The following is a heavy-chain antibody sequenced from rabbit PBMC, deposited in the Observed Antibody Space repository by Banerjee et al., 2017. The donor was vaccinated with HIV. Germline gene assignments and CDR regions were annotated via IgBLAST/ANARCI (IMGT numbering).Heavy chain of an antibody. Sequence: QEQLVESGGDLVQPEGSLTLTCTASGFSFSSSYYMCWVRQAPGKGLEWIACIYTGSSGSTYYASWAKGRFTISKTSSTAVTLQMTSLTAADTATYFCARDHTVYNGWDFNLWGQGTLVTVS. CDR3: ARDHTVYNGWDFNL. CDR1: GFSFSSSYY. D-gene: IGHD4-1*01. J-gene: IGHJ4*01. V-gene: IGHV1S45*01. CDR2: IYTGSSGST.